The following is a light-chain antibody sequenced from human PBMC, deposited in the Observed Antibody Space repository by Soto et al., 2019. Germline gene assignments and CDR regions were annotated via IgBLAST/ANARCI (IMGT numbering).Light chain of an antibody. J-gene: IGKJ5*01. V-gene: IGKV3-20*01. CDR1: RSVSSSY. Sequence: EIVLTQSPGTLSLSPGERATLSCRVSRSVSSSYLAWYQQKPGQPPRLLIYAASSRATGIPDRFSGSGSGTDFTLTISRLEPEDFAVYYCQQYGSSPLVTFGLGTRLEIK. CDR3: QQYGSSPLVT. CDR2: AAS.